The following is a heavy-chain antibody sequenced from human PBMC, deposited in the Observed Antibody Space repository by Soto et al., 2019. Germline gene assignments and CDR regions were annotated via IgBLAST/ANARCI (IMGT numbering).Heavy chain of an antibody. D-gene: IGHD2-15*01. Sequence: ASVKVSCKASGYTFTTYGISWVRQAPGQGLEWMGWISTYNGNTNYEQKLQGRVAMTTDTLTSTAYMELRSLRSDDTAVYYCARRGAYCSGGTCYHFDYWGQGTLVTVSS. CDR1: GYTFTTYG. CDR3: ARRGAYCSGGTCYHFDY. J-gene: IGHJ4*02. CDR2: ISTYNGNT. V-gene: IGHV1-18*04.